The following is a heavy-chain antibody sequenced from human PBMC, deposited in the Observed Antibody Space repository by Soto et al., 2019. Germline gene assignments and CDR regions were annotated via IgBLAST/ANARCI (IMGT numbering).Heavy chain of an antibody. CDR1: GFTFTRHA. D-gene: IGHD6-13*01. CDR3: AKVSSSWYAGFFDL. Sequence: EVQLLESGGGLVQPGGSLRLSCTASGFTFTRHAMTWVRQAPGKGVEWVSGLSDSGGSIYYADSVKGRFTISRDNSMNMLYLQMNTLRAEDTAIYYCAKVSSSWYAGFFDLWGQGTLVTVSS. J-gene: IGHJ4*02. V-gene: IGHV3-23*01. CDR2: LSDSGGSI.